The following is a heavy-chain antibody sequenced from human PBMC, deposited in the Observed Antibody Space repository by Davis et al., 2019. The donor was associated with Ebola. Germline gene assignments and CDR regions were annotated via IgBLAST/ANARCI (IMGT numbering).Heavy chain of an antibody. V-gene: IGHV1-46*01. CDR3: ARAGGGWYNFDY. CDR2: INPSGGST. D-gene: IGHD6-19*01. CDR1: GSTFTSYS. J-gene: IGHJ4*02. Sequence: ASVKVSCKASGSTFTSYSMHWLRQAPGQGLEWMGIINPSGGSTSYAQKFQGRVTMTRDTSTSTVYMELSSLRSEDTAVYYCARAGGGWYNFDYWGQGTLVTVSS.